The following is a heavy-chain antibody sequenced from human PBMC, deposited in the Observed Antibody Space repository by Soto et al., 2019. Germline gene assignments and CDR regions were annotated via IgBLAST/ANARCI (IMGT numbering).Heavy chain of an antibody. V-gene: IGHV3-33*01. CDR2: IWYDGSKT. Sequence: PGGSLRLSCAASGFTFSNYGFHWVRQAPGKGLEWVAVIWYDGSKTYYVESVKGRFTISRDNSKNTLYLQMNSLRVEDTAVYRCARDLGSTNYYFDYWGLGTLVTVS. D-gene: IGHD5-12*01. CDR1: GFTFSNYG. CDR3: ARDLGSTNYYFDY. J-gene: IGHJ4*02.